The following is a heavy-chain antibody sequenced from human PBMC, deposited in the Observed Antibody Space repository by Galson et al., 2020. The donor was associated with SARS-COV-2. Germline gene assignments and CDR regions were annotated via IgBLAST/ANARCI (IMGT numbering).Heavy chain of an antibody. CDR2: ISYDGSNK. V-gene: IGHV3-30*18. CDR1: GFTFSNYG. D-gene: IGHD3-10*01. Sequence: GESLKISCAASGFTFSNYGIHWVRQAPGKGLEWVAVISYDGSNKYYADSVKGRFTISRDNSKNTLYLQMNSLRADDTAIYYCAKDGSGSYGRFGMDVWGQGTTVTVSS. J-gene: IGHJ6*02. CDR3: AKDGSGSYGRFGMDV.